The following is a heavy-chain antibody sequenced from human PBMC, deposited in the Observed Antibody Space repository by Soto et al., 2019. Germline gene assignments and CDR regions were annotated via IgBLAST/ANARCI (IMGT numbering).Heavy chain of an antibody. D-gene: IGHD3-10*01. J-gene: IGHJ6*02. Sequence: SLRLSCTASGFTFGDYAMSWFRQAPGKGLEWVGFIRSKAYGGTTEYAASVKGRFTISRDDSKSIAYLQMNSLKTEDTAVYYCTPRSYGSGSYYNVGPSFHYYYGMDVWGQGTTVTVSS. V-gene: IGHV3-49*03. CDR2: IRSKAYGGTT. CDR1: GFTFGDYA. CDR3: TPRSYGSGSYYNVGPSFHYYYGMDV.